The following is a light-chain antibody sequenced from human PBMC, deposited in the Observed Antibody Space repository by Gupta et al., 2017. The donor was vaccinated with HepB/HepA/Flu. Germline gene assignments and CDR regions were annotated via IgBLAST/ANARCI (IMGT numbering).Light chain of an antibody. CDR3: NSYTITYSLV. Sequence: QSALTQPASVSASPGQSITISCTGTSSDLGAYNYVSWYQQHPGKAPNLIIYGVSYRPPGIAVRISGSKSGNTASLTISGLQEEDAADYYCNSYTITYSLVFGGGTKLTVL. CDR2: GVS. V-gene: IGLV2-14*03. J-gene: IGLJ2*01. CDR1: SSDLGAYNY.